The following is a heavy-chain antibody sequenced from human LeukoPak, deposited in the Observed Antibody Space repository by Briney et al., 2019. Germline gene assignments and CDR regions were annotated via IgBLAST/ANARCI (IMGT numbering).Heavy chain of an antibody. V-gene: IGHV1-69*05. D-gene: IGHD5-24*01. J-gene: IGHJ4*02. CDR1: GGTFSSYA. CDR2: IIPIFGTA. CDR3: ARDTKMATMCY. Sequence: SSVKVSCKASGGTFSSYAISWVRQAPGQGLEWMGRIIPIFGTANYAQKFQGRVTITTDESTSTAYMEQSSLRSEDTAVYYCARDTKMATMCYWGQGTLVTVSS.